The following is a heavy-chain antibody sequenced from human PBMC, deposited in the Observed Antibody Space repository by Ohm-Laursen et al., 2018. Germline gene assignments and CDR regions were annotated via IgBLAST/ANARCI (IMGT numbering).Heavy chain of an antibody. Sequence: PSETLSLTCTVSGGSISSYYWSWIRQPPGKGLEWIGYIYYSGSTNYNPSLKSRVTMSVDTSKNHFSLKLTSVTAADTAVYYCARDRPTAITGFDYWGQGTLVTVSS. V-gene: IGHV4-59*01. CDR3: ARDRPTAITGFDY. CDR2: IYYSGST. CDR1: GGSISSYY. J-gene: IGHJ4*02. D-gene: IGHD2-21*02.